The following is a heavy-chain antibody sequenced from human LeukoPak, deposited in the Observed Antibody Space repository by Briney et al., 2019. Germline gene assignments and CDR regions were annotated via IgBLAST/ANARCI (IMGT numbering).Heavy chain of an antibody. D-gene: IGHD6-13*01. CDR1: RFIFSSYA. Sequence: PGGSLRLSCAASRFIFSSYAMSWVRQAPGKGLEWVSGISGSGGGTYYAGSVKGRFTISRDSSKNTLYLQMNRLRVEDTAVYYCAKQTGSWHDHYFDYWGQGTLVTVSS. V-gene: IGHV3-23*01. CDR2: ISGSGGGT. J-gene: IGHJ4*02. CDR3: AKQTGSWHDHYFDY.